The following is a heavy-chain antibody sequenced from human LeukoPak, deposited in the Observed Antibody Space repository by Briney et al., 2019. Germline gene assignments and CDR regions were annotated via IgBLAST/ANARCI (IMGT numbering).Heavy chain of an antibody. CDR1: GYSFTSYW. Sequence: GESLKISCKGSGYSFTSYWISWVRQMPGKGLEWMGRIDPSDSYTNYSPSFQGRVTIPADKSISTAYLQWSSLKASDTAMYYCARVYGDYWSYFDYWGQGTLVTVSS. CDR3: ARVYGDYWSYFDY. J-gene: IGHJ4*02. CDR2: IDPSDSYT. V-gene: IGHV5-10-1*01. D-gene: IGHD4-17*01.